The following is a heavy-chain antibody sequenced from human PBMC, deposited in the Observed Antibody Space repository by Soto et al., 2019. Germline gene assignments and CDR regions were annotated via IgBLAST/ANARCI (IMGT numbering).Heavy chain of an antibody. CDR2: IFAGGNT. D-gene: IGHD3-9*01. CDR3: ARVTTLYDIFTSSYALYSFDS. J-gene: IGHJ4*02. Sequence: VQLVESGGTLVQPWGSLRLSCAASGFSVTSNYMTWVRQAPGKGLECVSVIFAGGNTYYPDSVKGRFTIPSDNSKNTLFLQMNTLRAEDTAVYYCARVTTLYDIFTSSYALYSFDSWGQGTRVNVSS. V-gene: IGHV3-53*01. CDR1: GFSVTSNY.